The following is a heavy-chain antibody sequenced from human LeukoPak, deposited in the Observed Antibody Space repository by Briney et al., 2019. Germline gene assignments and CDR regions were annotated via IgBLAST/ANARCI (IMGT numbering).Heavy chain of an antibody. V-gene: IGHV1-46*01. Sequence: ASVKVSCKSSAYTLSSNNMHWMRQSPGQGLEWVGVINPGGGSTTYAQKFQGRVTMTSDTSTSTIYMELSSLRSEDTAVYYCAGVSLARIYNWLDPWGQGTQVIVSS. J-gene: IGHJ5*02. CDR1: AYTLSSNN. CDR2: INPGGGST. CDR3: AGVSLARIYNWLDP.